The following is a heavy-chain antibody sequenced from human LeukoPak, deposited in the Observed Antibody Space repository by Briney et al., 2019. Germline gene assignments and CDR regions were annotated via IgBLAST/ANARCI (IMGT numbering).Heavy chain of an antibody. CDR3: ARGRLPYTTDDAFDI. J-gene: IGHJ3*02. CDR1: GFTFSSYW. D-gene: IGHD6-25*01. V-gene: IGHV3-7*01. CDR2: IKQDGSEK. Sequence: GGSLRLSCAAPGFTFSSYWMSWVRQAPGKGLEWVANIKQDGSEKYYVDSVKGRFTISRDNAKNSLYLQMNSLRAEDTAVYYCARGRLPYTTDDAFDIWGQGTMVTVSS.